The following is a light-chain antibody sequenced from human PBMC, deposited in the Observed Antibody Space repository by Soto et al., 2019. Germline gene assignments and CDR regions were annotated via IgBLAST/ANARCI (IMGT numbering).Light chain of an antibody. V-gene: IGKV1-5*01. J-gene: IGKJ1*01. Sequence: DIQRTQSPSTVSAYVGDSVTITCRASQSITTWLAWYQQRPAKAPKLLIYDVSSLQSGVPSRFSGSGCGTEFFLTISSLQPDDFLAYYCQHYKMYSTWTFGQGTKVDIK. CDR2: DVS. CDR3: QHYKMYSTWT. CDR1: QSITTW.